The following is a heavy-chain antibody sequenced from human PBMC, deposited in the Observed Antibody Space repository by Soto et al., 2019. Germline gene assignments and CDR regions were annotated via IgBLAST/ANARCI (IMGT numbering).Heavy chain of an antibody. CDR2: INAGSGNT. CDR1: GYTFSAYT. CDR3: ARDTETLGPRANDALDI. Sequence: QAQLLQSGAEMKKPGASVKVSCKATGYTFSAYTMNWVRQAPGLSLELMGWINAGSGNTKYSQNCQCRVSITRDTSASTVYMELTGLTSEDTAVYYCARDTETLGPRANDALDIWGQGTMVTVSS. V-gene: IGHV1-3*01. J-gene: IGHJ3*02. D-gene: IGHD3-3*02.